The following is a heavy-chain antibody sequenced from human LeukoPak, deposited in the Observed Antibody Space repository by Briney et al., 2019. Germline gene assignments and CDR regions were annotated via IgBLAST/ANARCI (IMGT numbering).Heavy chain of an antibody. Sequence: ASVKVSCKASGYTFTSYGISWVRQAPGQGLEWMGWISAYNGNTNYAQKLQGRVTMTTDTSTITAYMELRSLRSDDTAVYYCARTVLLWFGELFLFDYWGQGTLVTVSS. D-gene: IGHD3-10*01. CDR2: ISAYNGNT. CDR1: GYTFTSYG. CDR3: ARTVLLWFGELFLFDY. V-gene: IGHV1-18*01. J-gene: IGHJ4*02.